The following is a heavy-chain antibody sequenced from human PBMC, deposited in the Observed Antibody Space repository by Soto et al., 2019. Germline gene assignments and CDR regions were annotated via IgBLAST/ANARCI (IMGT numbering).Heavy chain of an antibody. Sequence: PSETLSLTWTVSGGSISSGGYYWSWIRQYPGKGLEWIGYIYYSGSTYYNPSLKSRVTISVDTSKNQFSLKLSSVTAADTAVYYCATFTYYYGPGYDYWGQGTLVTVSS. J-gene: IGHJ4*02. CDR3: ATFTYYYGPGYDY. V-gene: IGHV4-31*02. D-gene: IGHD3-10*01. CDR2: IYYSGST. CDR1: GGSISSGGYY.